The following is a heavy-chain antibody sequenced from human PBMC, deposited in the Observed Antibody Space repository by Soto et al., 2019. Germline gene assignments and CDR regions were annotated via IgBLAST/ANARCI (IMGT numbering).Heavy chain of an antibody. CDR3: ARLDCSSTSCYSGAFDI. CDR1: GYTFTSYY. D-gene: IGHD2-2*02. J-gene: IGHJ3*02. CDR2: IIPIFGTA. Sequence: KASCKASGYTFTSYYMHWVRQAPEQGLEWMGGIIPIFGTANYSPSFQGHVTISADKSISTAYLQWSSLKASDTAMYYCARLDCSSTSCYSGAFDIWGQGTMVTVSS. V-gene: IGHV5-10-1*01.